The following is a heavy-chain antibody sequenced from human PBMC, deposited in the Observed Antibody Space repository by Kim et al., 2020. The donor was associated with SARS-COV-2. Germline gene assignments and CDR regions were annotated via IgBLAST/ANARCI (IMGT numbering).Heavy chain of an antibody. J-gene: IGHJ6*02. CDR1: GGTFSSYA. D-gene: IGHD1-7*01. CDR2: IIPIFGTA. Sequence: SVKVSCKASGGTFSSYAISWVRQAPGQGLEWMGGIIPIFGTANYAQKFQGRVTITADESTSTAYMELSSLRSEDTAVYYCARDRRPNWNYQTNYYYYGMDVWGQGTTVTVSS. CDR3: ARDRRPNWNYQTNYYYYGMDV. V-gene: IGHV1-69*13.